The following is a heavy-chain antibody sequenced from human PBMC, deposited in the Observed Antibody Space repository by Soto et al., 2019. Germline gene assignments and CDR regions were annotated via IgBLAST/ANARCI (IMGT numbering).Heavy chain of an antibody. CDR1: GGTFSSYT. V-gene: IGHV1-69*02. J-gene: IGHJ4*01. D-gene: IGHD5-12*01. CDR3: ARPGYDASFDF. Sequence: GASVKVSCKASGGTFSSYTISWVRQAPGQGLEWMGRIIPILGIANYAQKFQGRVTITADKSTTTAYMELTTLTSEDTAVYYCARPGYDASFDFWGHGSLVTVSS. CDR2: IIPILGIA.